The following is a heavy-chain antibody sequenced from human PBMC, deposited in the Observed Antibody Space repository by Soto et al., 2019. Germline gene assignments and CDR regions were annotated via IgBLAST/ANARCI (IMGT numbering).Heavy chain of an antibody. CDR1: GFTFSSYA. CDR3: ARDYYDILTGYPYFDY. Sequence: WGSLRLSCAASGFTFSSYAMHWVRQAPGKGLEYVSAISSNGGSTYYANSMKGRFTISRDNSKNTLYLQMGSLRAEDMAVYYCARDYYDILTGYPYFDYWGQGTLVTVSS. D-gene: IGHD3-9*01. CDR2: ISSNGGST. J-gene: IGHJ4*02. V-gene: IGHV3-64*01.